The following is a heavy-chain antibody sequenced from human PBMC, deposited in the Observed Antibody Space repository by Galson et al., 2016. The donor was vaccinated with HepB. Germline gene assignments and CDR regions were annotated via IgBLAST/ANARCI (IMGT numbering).Heavy chain of an antibody. D-gene: IGHD3-9*01. Sequence: PALVKPTQTLTLTCTFSGFSLSTSGVGVGWIRQPPGKALEWLALIYWDDDKRYSPSLKGRLTITKDTSKNQVVLTMTNMDPVDTATYYCAHSFYYDILTGYYSGWFDPLGQGTLVTVSS. CDR1: GFSLSTSGVG. V-gene: IGHV2-5*02. CDR2: IYWDDDK. J-gene: IGHJ5*02. CDR3: AHSFYYDILTGYYSGWFDP.